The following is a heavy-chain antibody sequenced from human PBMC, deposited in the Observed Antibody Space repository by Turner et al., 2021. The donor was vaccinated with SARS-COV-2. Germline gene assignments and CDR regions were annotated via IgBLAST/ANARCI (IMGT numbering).Heavy chain of an antibody. V-gene: IGHV1-69*04. D-gene: IGHD6-13*01. CDR3: ASLYQGIAAADISWFDP. Sequence: QVQLVQSGAAVKKPGSSVKVSCKASGRTFSSYAISWVRQAPGQGLEWMGKISPSLGIANYAQNCQGRVTITSDKSTSTDYMELSSLRSEDKAFYYGASLYQGIAAADISWFDPWGQGTLVTVSS. J-gene: IGHJ5*02. CDR2: ISPSLGIA. CDR1: GRTFSSYA.